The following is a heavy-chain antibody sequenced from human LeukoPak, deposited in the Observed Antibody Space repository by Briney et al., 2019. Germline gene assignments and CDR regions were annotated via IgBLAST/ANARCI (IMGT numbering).Heavy chain of an antibody. D-gene: IGHD3-16*02. CDR3: ARHIGGGIEDMDV. J-gene: IGHJ6*03. CDR2: IYVTGT. CDR1: GGSIGTYY. V-gene: IGHV4-59*08. Sequence: ASETLSLTCTVSGGSIGTYYWSWVRQSPGTGLEWIGYIYVTGTRYNPYLQSRVTISVDRSRNQFFLKITSVTAADTAVYYCARHIGGGIEDMDVWGRGTKVTVSS.